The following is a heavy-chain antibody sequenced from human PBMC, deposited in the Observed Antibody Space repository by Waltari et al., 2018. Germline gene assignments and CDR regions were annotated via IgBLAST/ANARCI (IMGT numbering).Heavy chain of an antibody. J-gene: IGHJ6*02. CDR1: GYSISSGYY. V-gene: IGHV4-38-2*01. CDR3: ARGGGLLRGVSGYGYGMDV. D-gene: IGHD3-10*01. Sequence: QVQLQESGPRLVTPSETLSLNCAVSGYSISSGYYWDWIRQPPGKGLEWMGTINHSGLTYYNPSLKGRVTRSVDTSRNRFSLGMRSVTAADTAVYYCARGGGLLRGVSGYGYGMDVWGQGTTVTVSS. CDR2: INHSGLT.